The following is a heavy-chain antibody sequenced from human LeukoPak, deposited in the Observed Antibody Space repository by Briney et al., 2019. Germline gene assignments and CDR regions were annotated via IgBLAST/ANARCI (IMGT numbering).Heavy chain of an antibody. D-gene: IGHD3-22*01. CDR2: ISAYNGNT. CDR1: GYTFTSYG. V-gene: IGHV1-18*01. J-gene: IGHJ4*02. CDR3: ARDRALGITMIVVVTDY. Sequence: VASVKVSCKASGYTFTSYGISWVRQAPGQGLEGMGWISAYNGNTNYAQKLQGRVTMTTDTSTSTAYMELRSLRSDDTAVYYCARDRALGITMIVVVTDYWGQGTLVTVSS.